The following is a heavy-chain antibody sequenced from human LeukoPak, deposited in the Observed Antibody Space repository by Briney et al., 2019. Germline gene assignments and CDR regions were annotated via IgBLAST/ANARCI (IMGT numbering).Heavy chain of an antibody. CDR3: ARDQGLGRYAFDI. Sequence: SQTLSLTCAISGDSVSTNSATWNWIRQSPSRGLEWLGRTYYRSKWYNDYAVSVKSRITINPDTSKNQFSLQLDSVTPEDTAVYYCARDQGLGRYAFDIWGQGTMVTVSS. V-gene: IGHV6-1*01. J-gene: IGHJ3*02. CDR1: GDSVSTNSAT. CDR2: TYYRSKWYN. D-gene: IGHD7-27*01.